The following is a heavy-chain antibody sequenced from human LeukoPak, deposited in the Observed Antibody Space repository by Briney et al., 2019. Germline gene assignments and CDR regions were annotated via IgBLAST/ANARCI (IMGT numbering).Heavy chain of an antibody. CDR2: IYYSGST. V-gene: IGHV4-31*03. D-gene: IGHD3-22*01. J-gene: IGHJ4*02. CDR3: ARLNYDSSGYYSPGLDY. Sequence: SQTLSLTCTVSGGSISSGGYYWSWLRQHPGKGLEWIGYIYYSGSTYYNPSLKSRVTISVDTSKNQFSLKLSSVTAADTAVYYCARLNYDSSGYYSPGLDYWGQGTLVTVSS. CDR1: GGSISSGGYY.